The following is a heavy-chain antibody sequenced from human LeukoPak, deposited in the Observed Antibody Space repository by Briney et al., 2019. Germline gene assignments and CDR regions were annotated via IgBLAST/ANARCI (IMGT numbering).Heavy chain of an antibody. V-gene: IGHV3-30*03. D-gene: IGHD6-13*01. CDR2: IPYDGSTK. CDR3: GGGIAAAQRHWFDP. CDR1: GFTFNCYG. J-gene: IGHJ5*02. Sequence: GGSLRLSCATSGFTFNCYGMHWVRQAPGKGLEWVAVIPYDGSTKYYAGSVKGRFTISRDNSKTTLYLQMNSQRAEDTAVYYCGGGIAAAQRHWFDPWGQGTLVTVSS.